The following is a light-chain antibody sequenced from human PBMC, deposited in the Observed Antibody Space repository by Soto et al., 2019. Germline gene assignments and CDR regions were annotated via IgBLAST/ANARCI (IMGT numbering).Light chain of an antibody. CDR3: QQYYSYPQT. J-gene: IGKJ1*01. Sequence: TQSPVTLSLSTGDRVTITCRASQGISSYLAWYQQKPGKAPKLLIYAASTLQSGVPSRFSGSGSGTDFTLTISCLQSEDFATYYCQQYYSYPQTFGQGTKVDIK. CDR2: AAS. V-gene: IGKV1-8*01. CDR1: QGISSY.